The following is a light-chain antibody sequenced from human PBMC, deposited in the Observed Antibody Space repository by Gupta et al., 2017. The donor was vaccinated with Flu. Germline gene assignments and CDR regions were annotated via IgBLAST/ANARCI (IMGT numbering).Light chain of an antibody. CDR1: HIGRKS. V-gene: IGLV3-21*02. J-gene: IGLJ3*02. Sequence: GGNHIGRKSVHWYQQKPGQAPVLVVYDDTDRPSGIPERFSGSNSGYTATLTITRVEAGDEADYYCQVRDSTSDHYVFGGGTKLTVL. CDR2: DDT. CDR3: QVRDSTSDHYV.